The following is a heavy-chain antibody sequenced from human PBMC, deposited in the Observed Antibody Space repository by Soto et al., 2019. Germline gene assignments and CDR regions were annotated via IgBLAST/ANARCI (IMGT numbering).Heavy chain of an antibody. CDR1: GFTFSNYP. J-gene: IGHJ4*02. Sequence: EVQVSESGGGLVQPGGSLSLSCATSGFTFSNYPMNWVRQAPGKGLEWVSGISAGGHNTYYADSVKGRFTIFRDNSQNTVSLQMDNLRVEDTALYYCARRVWGQGTLVTVTS. CDR2: ISAGGHNT. CDR3: ARRV. V-gene: IGHV3-23*01.